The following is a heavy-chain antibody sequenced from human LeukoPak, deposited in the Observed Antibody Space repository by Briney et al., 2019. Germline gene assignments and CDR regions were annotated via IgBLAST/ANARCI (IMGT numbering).Heavy chain of an antibody. CDR3: ARDGYSGSYYDY. CDR2: IRKDGNEK. CDR1: GLTYSSYW. V-gene: IGHV3-7*04. D-gene: IGHD1-26*01. Sequence: GGSLRLSCAVSGLTYSSYWMSWVRQAPGKGLEWVANIRKDGNEKYYVDSVKGRFTISRDNARNSLYLQMNSLRAEDTAVYYCARDGYSGSYYDYWGQGTLVTVSS. J-gene: IGHJ4*02.